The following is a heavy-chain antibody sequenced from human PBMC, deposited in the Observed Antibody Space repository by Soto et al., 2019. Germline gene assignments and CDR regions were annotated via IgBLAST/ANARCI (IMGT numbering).Heavy chain of an antibody. D-gene: IGHD4-17*01. Sequence: RRLSCAASGFTFSDYYMSWIRQAPGKGLEWVSYISSSGSTIYYADSVKGRFTISRDNAKNSLYLQMNSLRAEDTAVYYCARDSYGDYFFDYWGQGILVTVSS. J-gene: IGHJ4*02. CDR1: GFTFSDYY. V-gene: IGHV3-11*01. CDR2: ISSSGSTI. CDR3: ARDSYGDYFFDY.